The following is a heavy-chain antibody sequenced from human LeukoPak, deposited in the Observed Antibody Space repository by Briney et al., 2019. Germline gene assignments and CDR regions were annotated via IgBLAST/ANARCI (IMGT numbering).Heavy chain of an antibody. CDR1: GFTFSSYA. J-gene: IGHJ4*02. Sequence: GGSLRLSCAASGFTFSSYAMSWVRQAPGKGLEWVSGISGSGGSTYYVDSVKGRFTISRDNSKNTLYLQMNSLRAEDTAVYYCAKDILLYSSSPIGFDYWGQGTLVTVSS. V-gene: IGHV3-23*01. D-gene: IGHD6-13*01. CDR2: ISGSGGST. CDR3: AKDILLYSSSPIGFDY.